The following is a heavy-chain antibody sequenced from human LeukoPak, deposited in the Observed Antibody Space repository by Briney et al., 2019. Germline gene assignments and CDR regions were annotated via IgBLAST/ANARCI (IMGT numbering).Heavy chain of an antibody. V-gene: IGHV4-31*03. Sequence: PSQTLSLTCTVPGGSISTGGYYWSWIRQYPGKGLEWIGYIYYSGTTHYNPSLRSRVGMSVDTSKNQFSLKLISVTAADTAVYYCARDVTGGSYFDYWGPGTLVTVSS. J-gene: IGHJ4*02. CDR1: GGSISTGGYY. CDR3: ARDVTGGSYFDY. D-gene: IGHD2-15*01. CDR2: IYYSGTT.